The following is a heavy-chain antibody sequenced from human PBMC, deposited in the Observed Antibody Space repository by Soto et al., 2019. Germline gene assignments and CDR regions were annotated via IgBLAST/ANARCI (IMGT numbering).Heavy chain of an antibody. V-gene: IGHV1-3*01. D-gene: IGHD5-18*01. CDR3: ASMDTDYYYYYGMDV. Sequence: ASVKVSGKASGYTFTSYAMHWVRQAPGQRLEWMGWINAGNGNTKYSQKFQGRVTITRDTSASTAYMELSSLRSEDTAVYYCASMDTDYYYYYGMDVWGQGTTVTVSS. J-gene: IGHJ6*02. CDR2: INAGNGNT. CDR1: GYTFTSYA.